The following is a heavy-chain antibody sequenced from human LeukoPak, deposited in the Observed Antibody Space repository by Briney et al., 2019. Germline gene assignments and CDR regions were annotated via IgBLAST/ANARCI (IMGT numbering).Heavy chain of an antibody. V-gene: IGHV4-34*01. Sequence: SETLSLTCAVYGGSFSGYYWSWIRQPPGKGLEWIGEINHSGSTNYNPSLKSRVTISVDTSKNQFSLKLSSVTAADTAVYYCARGPGITMVRGVRIYYFDYWGQGTLVTVSS. CDR1: GGSFSGYY. CDR2: INHSGST. D-gene: IGHD3-10*01. J-gene: IGHJ4*02. CDR3: ARGPGITMVRGVRIYYFDY.